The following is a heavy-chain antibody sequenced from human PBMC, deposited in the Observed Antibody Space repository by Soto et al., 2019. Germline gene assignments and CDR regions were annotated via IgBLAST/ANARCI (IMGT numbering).Heavy chain of an antibody. CDR2: FYYSGNT. D-gene: IGHD6-19*01. J-gene: IGHJ6*02. Sequence: SETLSLTCTVAGGSISTSTFYWGWMRQPPGKGLEWIASFYYSGNTYYNPSLKSRVTISADTSKDQFSLNLISVTAADTAVYYCRRSSRYSTDVWGQGITVTVSS. CDR1: GGSISTSTFY. V-gene: IGHV4-39*01. CDR3: RRSSRYSTDV.